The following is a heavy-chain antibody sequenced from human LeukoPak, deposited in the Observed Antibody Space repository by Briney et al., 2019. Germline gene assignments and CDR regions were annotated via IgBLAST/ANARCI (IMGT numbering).Heavy chain of an antibody. CDR2: INGDGSEK. D-gene: IGHD1-26*01. CDR1: GFTFRNHW. J-gene: IGHJ3*02. CDR3: ARGSSGARDI. V-gene: IGHV3-7*01. Sequence: GGSLRLSCEAFGFTFRNHWMAWVRQPPGKGLEWVAHINGDGSEKSYVDSVKGRFTISRDNTKNSLYLQMNSLRAEDTAVYYCARGSSGARDIWGQGTMVTVSS.